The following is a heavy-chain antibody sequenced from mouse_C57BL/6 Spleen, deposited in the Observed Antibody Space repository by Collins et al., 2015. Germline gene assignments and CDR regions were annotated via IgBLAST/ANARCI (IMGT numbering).Heavy chain of an antibody. Sequence: LQESGPGLVNPSQSLSLTCSVTGYSITSGYYWNWIRHFPGNKLEWMGYISYDGGNYYNPSLKNRISITRDTSKNQFFLKLNSVTSEDTATYYCTRDRRAFYAMDYWGQGTSVTVSS. CDR1: GYSITSGYY. D-gene: IGHD3-3*01. J-gene: IGHJ4*01. CDR3: TRDRRAFYAMDY. CDR2: ISYDGGN. V-gene: IGHV3-6*01.